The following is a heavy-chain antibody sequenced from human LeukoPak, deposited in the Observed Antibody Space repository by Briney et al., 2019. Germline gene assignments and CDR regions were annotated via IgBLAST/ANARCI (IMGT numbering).Heavy chain of an antibody. Sequence: AGGSLRLSCAASGFTFSSYGMHWVRQAPGKGLEWVAVIWYDGSNKYYADSVKGRFTISRDNSKNTLYLQMNSLRAEDTAVYYCARESVDPAGKYFDYWGQGTLVTVSS. V-gene: IGHV3-33*01. CDR3: ARESVDPAGKYFDY. CDR2: IWYDGSNK. D-gene: IGHD1-1*01. CDR1: GFTFSSYG. J-gene: IGHJ4*02.